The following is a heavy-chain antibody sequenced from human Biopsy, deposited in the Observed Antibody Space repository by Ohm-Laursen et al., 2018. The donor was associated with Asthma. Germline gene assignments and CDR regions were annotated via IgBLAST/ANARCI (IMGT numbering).Heavy chain of an antibody. J-gene: IGHJ4*02. D-gene: IGHD2-21*02. V-gene: IGHV4-59*02. CDR1: GGSVNNFY. Sequence: GTLSLTCTVSGGSVNNFYWSWIRQPPGKGLESIGHVYYSGSTNYNPSLKSRVTISIDASKNQFSLKLTSVTAADTAVFYCARGVDRVTGLLDHFDSWGQGTLVTVSS. CDR2: VYYSGST. CDR3: ARGVDRVTGLLDHFDS.